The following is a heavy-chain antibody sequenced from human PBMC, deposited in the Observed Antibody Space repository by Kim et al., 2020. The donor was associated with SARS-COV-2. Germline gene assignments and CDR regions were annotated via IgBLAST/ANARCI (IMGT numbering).Heavy chain of an antibody. J-gene: IGHJ4*02. V-gene: IGHV3-23*01. Sequence: YHADSEEGPFNISRDNSKNTLYLQMNSLGADDTAVYYCAKFGGRLADFDYWGQGTLVTVSS. D-gene: IGHD3-10*01. CDR3: AKFGGRLADFDY.